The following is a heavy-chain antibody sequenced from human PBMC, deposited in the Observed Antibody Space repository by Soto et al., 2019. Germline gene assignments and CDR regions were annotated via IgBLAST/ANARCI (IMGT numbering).Heavy chain of an antibody. D-gene: IGHD2-2*01. Sequence: SETLSLTCTVSGGSISSGGYYWSWIRQHPGKGLEWIGYIYYSGSTYYNPSLKSRVTISVDTSKNQFSLKLSSVTAADTAVYYCARVVPAAMLGAFDIWGQGTMVTVSS. CDR2: IYYSGST. V-gene: IGHV4-31*03. CDR3: ARVVPAAMLGAFDI. J-gene: IGHJ3*02. CDR1: GGSISSGGYY.